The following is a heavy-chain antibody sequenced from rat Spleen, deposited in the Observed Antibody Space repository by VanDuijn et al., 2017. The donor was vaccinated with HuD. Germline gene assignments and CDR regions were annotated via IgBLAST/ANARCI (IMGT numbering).Heavy chain of an antibody. Sequence: EVQLVDSGGGLVQPGRSLKLSCAASGFTFSDYNMAWVRQAPKKGLEWVATISYDGSSTYYRDSVKGRFTISRDNAKSTLYLQMDSLRSEDTATYYCARHNSGYGVMDAWGQGASVTVSS. V-gene: IGHV5-7*01. CDR1: GFTFSDYN. CDR3: ARHNSGYGVMDA. CDR2: ISYDGSST. D-gene: IGHD4-3*01. J-gene: IGHJ4*01.